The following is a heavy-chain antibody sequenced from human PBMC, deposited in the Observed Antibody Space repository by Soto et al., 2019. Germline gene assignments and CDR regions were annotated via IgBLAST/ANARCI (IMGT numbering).Heavy chain of an antibody. CDR2: IFPGDSDT. CDR1: GYSFTSYW. CDR3: ARWETYYYDSSGYLSWFDP. J-gene: IGHJ5*02. V-gene: IGHV5-51*01. Sequence: GESLKISCKGSGYSFTSYWIGWVCQMPGKGLEWMGIIFPGDSDTRNSPSFQGQVTISADKSISTAYLQWSSLKASDTAMYYCARWETYYYDSSGYLSWFDPWGQGTLVTVSS. D-gene: IGHD3-22*01.